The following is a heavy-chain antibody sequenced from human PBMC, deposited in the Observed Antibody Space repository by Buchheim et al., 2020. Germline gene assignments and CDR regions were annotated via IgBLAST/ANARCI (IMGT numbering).Heavy chain of an antibody. Sequence: EAQLLESGGGLVQPGGSLRLSCAVSGFTFSNSAMTWVRQALGKGLEWVSAISRSGYTTYYADSVMGRFTISRCTSKNTPYMQVNSLRVDDTAVYYCAKEEVPNDYWGLGT. CDR3: AKEEVPNDY. V-gene: IGHV3-23*01. CDR2: ISRSGYTT. D-gene: IGHD2-2*01. J-gene: IGHJ4*02. CDR1: GFTFSNSA.